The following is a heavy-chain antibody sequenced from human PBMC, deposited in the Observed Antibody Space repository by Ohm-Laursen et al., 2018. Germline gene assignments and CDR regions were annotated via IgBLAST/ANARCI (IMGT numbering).Heavy chain of an antibody. CDR1: GFTFSSYA. CDR2: IRWNSGSI. Sequence: SLRLSCAASGFTFSSYAMHWVRQAPGKGLEWVSGIRWNSGSIGYADSVKGRFTISRDNARNSLYLQMNSLRAEDTALYYCTKAYGVRVEAAIASFDFWGQGTLVTVSS. V-gene: IGHV3-9*01. CDR3: TKAYGVRVEAAIASFDF. D-gene: IGHD2-15*01. J-gene: IGHJ4*02.